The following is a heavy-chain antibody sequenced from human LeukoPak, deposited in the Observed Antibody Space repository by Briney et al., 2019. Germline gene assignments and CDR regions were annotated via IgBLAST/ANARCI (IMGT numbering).Heavy chain of an antibody. CDR1: GFTFSNYW. D-gene: IGHD1-14*01. CDR3: AGDAGWTFGI. CDR2: IKKDGSEK. J-gene: IGHJ3*02. Sequence: SGGSLRLSCTASGFTFSNYWMSWFRQAPGKGLEWVANIKKDGSEKLYVDSVESRFTISRDNAKNSVFLQMNSLTDDDTAVYYCAGDAGWTFGIWGQGTMVTVST. V-gene: IGHV3-7*01.